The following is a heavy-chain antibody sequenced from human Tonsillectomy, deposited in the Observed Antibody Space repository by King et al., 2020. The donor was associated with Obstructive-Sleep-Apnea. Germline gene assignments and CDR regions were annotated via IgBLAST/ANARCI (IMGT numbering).Heavy chain of an antibody. J-gene: IGHJ6*02. Sequence: VQLVESGGSVVQPERSLRLSCAASGFTFSSYALHWVRQAPGKGLEWVAVISSGGSKKYYADSVKGRFTISRDSSKNTLYLQMNNLRAVDTAVYYCARDAAVWGSFRYTTDAYYSYGLDVWGQGTTVTVSS. D-gene: IGHD3-16*02. CDR3: ARDAAVWGSFRYTTDAYYSYGLDV. V-gene: IGHV3-30*04. CDR1: GFTFSSYA. CDR2: ISSGGSKK.